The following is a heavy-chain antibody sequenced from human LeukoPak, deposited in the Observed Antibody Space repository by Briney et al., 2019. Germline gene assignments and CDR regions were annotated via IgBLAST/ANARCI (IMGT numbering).Heavy chain of an antibody. Sequence: SVKVSCKASGFTFTSSVVQWVRQTRGQRLEWIGWIVVGGGNTNYAQKFQERVTITRDMSTSTTYMELSSLRSEDTAVYYCAADGAKYCSGGSCSEFWDYWGQGTLVTVSS. CDR1: GFTFTSSV. V-gene: IGHV1-58*01. J-gene: IGHJ4*02. CDR3: AADGAKYCSGGSCSEFWDY. D-gene: IGHD2-15*01. CDR2: IVVGGGNT.